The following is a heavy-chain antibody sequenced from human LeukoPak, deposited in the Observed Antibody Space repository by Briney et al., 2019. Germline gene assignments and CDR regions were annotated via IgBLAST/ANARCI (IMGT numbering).Heavy chain of an antibody. CDR2: INPNSGGT. J-gene: IGHJ4*02. CDR3: ARGRSHYDNTDYHETGFDY. V-gene: IGHV1-2*02. Sequence: ASVKVSCKASGYTFTGYYMHWVRQAPGQGLEWMGWINPNSGGTNYAQKFQGRVTMTSDTSISTAYMELSGLRSDDTAVYFCARGRSHYDNTDYHETGFDYWGQGTLVTVSS. CDR1: GYTFTGYY. D-gene: IGHD3-22*01.